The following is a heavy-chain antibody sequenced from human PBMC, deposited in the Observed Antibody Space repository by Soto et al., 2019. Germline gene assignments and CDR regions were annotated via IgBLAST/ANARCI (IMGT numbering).Heavy chain of an antibody. Sequence: QITLKESGPTLVKPTQTLTLTCTFSGFSLSTSGVGVGWIRQPPGKALEWLALIYWDDDKRYSPSLKSRLTITKDTSKNQVVLTMTSMDPVDTATYYCAHLLGFVGTDPFDPWGQGTLVTVSS. CDR3: AHLLGFVGTDPFDP. D-gene: IGHD1-26*01. CDR2: IYWDDDK. CDR1: GFSLSTSGVG. J-gene: IGHJ5*02. V-gene: IGHV2-5*02.